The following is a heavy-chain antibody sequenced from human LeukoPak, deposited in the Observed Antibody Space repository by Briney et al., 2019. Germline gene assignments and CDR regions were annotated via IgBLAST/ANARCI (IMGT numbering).Heavy chain of an antibody. D-gene: IGHD6-13*01. CDR1: GFTFTSNA. V-gene: IGHV3-74*01. CDR3: ARDKSSSWYFDY. CDR2: INSDGSST. Sequence: GGSLRLSCAASGFTFTSNAMNWVRQAPGKGLVWVSRINSDGSSTSYADSVKGRFTISRDNAKNTLYLQMNSLRAEDTAVYYCARDKSSSWYFDYWGQGTLVTVSS. J-gene: IGHJ4*02.